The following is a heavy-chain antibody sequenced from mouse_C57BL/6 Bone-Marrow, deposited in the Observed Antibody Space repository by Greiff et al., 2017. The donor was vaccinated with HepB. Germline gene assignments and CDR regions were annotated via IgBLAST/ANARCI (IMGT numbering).Heavy chain of an antibody. J-gene: IGHJ4*01. CDR2: ISNGGGST. CDR1: GFTFSDYY. V-gene: IGHV5-12*01. Sequence: EVQRVESGGGLVQPGGSLKLSCAASGFTFSDYYMYWVRQTPEKRLEWVAYISNGGGSTYYPDTVKGRSTISRDNANNTLYLQMSRLKSEDTAMYDCARQDYGSSSGSMDYWGQGTSVTVSS. CDR3: ARQDYGSSSGSMDY. D-gene: IGHD1-1*01.